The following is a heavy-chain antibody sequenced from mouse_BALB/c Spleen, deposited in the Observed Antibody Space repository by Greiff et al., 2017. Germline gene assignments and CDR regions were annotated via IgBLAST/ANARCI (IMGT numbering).Heavy chain of an antibody. V-gene: IGHV5-6-2*01. J-gene: IGHJ4*01. CDR2: INSNGGST. CDR3: ARDGNHAMDY. D-gene: IGHD2-1*01. CDR1: GFTFSSYY. Sequence: EVNVVESGGGLVKLGGSLKLSCAASGFTFSSYYMSWVRQTPEKRLELVAAINSNGGSTYYPDTVKGRFTISRDNAKNTLYLQMSSLKSEDTALYYCARDGNHAMDYWGQGTSVIVSS.